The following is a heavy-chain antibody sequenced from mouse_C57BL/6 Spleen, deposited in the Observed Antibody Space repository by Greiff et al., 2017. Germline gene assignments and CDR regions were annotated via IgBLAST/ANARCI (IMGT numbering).Heavy chain of an antibody. Sequence: VQLKESGGGLVKPGGSLKLSCAASGFTFSSYTMSWVRQTPEKRLEWVATISGGGGNTYYPDSVKGRFTISRDNAKNTLYLQMSSLRSEDTALYYCARGYYGSSYWYFDVWGTGTTVTVSS. D-gene: IGHD1-1*01. V-gene: IGHV5-9*01. CDR2: ISGGGGNT. CDR3: ARGYYGSSYWYFDV. J-gene: IGHJ1*03. CDR1: GFTFSSYT.